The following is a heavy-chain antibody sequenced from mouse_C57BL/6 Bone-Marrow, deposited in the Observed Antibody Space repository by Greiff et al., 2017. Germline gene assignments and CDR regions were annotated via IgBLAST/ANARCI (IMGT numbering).Heavy chain of an antibody. Sequence: QVQLKQSGPGLVQPSQSLSITCTVSGFSLTSYGVHWVRQPPGTGLEWLGVIWSGGSTDYNAAFISRLSISKDNSKSQVFFKMNSLQADDTAIYYCATSTYYSNPRAMDYWGQGTSVTVSS. V-gene: IGHV2-4*01. CDR2: IWSGGST. D-gene: IGHD2-5*01. CDR3: ATSTYYSNPRAMDY. CDR1: GFSLTSYG. J-gene: IGHJ4*01.